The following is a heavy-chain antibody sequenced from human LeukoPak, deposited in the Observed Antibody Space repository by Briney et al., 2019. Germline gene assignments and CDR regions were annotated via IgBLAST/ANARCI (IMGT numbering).Heavy chain of an antibody. CDR2: IYYSGST. D-gene: IGHD1-26*01. J-gene: IGHJ4*02. V-gene: IGHV4-39*07. Sequence: SETLSLTCTVSGGSISSSSYYWGWIRQPPGRGLEWIGSIYYSGSTYYNPSLKSRVTISVDTSKNQFSLKLTSVTAADTAVYYCARGVNSGYFDYCGQGTLVTVSS. CDR1: GGSISSSSYY. CDR3: ARGVNSGYFDY.